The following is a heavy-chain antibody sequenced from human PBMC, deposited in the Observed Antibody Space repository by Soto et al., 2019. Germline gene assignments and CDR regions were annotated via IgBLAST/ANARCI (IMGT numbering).Heavy chain of an antibody. CDR1: GYSFTSNW. Sequence: LKISCKGSGYSFTSNWLSWVRQMPGQGLEWMGRIDPRDSYTNYSPSFQGHVTISVDKSDNTSYLQWSSLKASDTAMYFCARSYCIPNSCSNGYFDFWGRGTLVTVSS. CDR2: IDPRDSYT. D-gene: IGHD2-15*01. V-gene: IGHV5-10-1*01. CDR3: ARSYCIPNSCSNGYFDF. J-gene: IGHJ4*01.